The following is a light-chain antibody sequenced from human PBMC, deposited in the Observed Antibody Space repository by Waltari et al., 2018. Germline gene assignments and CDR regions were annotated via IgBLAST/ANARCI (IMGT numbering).Light chain of an antibody. CDR1: QSVSHSN. CDR3: QQYAGSPIT. CDR2: GAS. J-gene: IGKJ4*01. V-gene: IGKV3-20*01. Sequence: EIVLTQSPGTLSLSPGERATLSCRATQSVSHSNLAWYQQKCGQAPRLLIYGASSRATGIPDRFSGSGSGTDFTLSISRLEPEDYGVYYCQQYAGSPITFGGGTKVEI.